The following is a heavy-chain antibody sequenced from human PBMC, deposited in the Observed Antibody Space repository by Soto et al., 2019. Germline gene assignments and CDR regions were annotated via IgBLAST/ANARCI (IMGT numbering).Heavy chain of an antibody. CDR2: ISSSSTI. V-gene: IGHV3-48*01. J-gene: IGHJ4*02. D-gene: IGHD2-15*01. CDR3: ARSYCSGGSCYHG. CDR1: GFTFSSYS. Sequence: PGGSLRLSCAASGFTFSSYSMNWFGQAPGKGLEWVSYISSSSTIYYADSVKGRFTISRDNAKNSLYLQMNSLRAEDTAVYYCARSYCSGGSCYHGWGQGTLVTVSS.